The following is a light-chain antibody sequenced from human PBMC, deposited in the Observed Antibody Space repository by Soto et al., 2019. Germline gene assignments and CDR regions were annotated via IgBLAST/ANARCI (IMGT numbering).Light chain of an antibody. CDR1: QSVSSN. CDR2: DST. V-gene: IGKV3-11*01. Sequence: EIVLTQSPATLSVSPGARATLSCRASQSVSSNLAWYQQKPGQPPRLVVYDSTLRANGVPDRFGGSRSGTEFTLTINNLEPEDFAVYYCQQRNVWPPITFGQGTRLEI. J-gene: IGKJ5*01. CDR3: QQRNVWPPIT.